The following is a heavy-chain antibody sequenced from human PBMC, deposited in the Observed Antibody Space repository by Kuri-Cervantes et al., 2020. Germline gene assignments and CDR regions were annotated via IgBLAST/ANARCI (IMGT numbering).Heavy chain of an antibody. CDR3: AKGDYYDMSVKDGMDV. J-gene: IGHJ6*02. V-gene: IGHV3-23*01. Sequence: GGSLRLSCAASGFSFSSYGMSWVRQAPGKGPEWVSAISGGGGGTYYADSVKGRFAISRDNSKNTLYLQMNSLRAEDTAVYYCAKGDYYDMSVKDGMDVWGQGTTVTVSS. CDR1: GFSFSSYG. D-gene: IGHD3-22*01. CDR2: ISGGGGGT.